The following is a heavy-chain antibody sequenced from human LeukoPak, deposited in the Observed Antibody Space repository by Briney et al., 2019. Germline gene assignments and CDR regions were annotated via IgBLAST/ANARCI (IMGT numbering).Heavy chain of an antibody. CDR2: IYHSGST. CDR3: ARVCMVRGVFDY. D-gene: IGHD3-10*01. CDR1: GGSIISSNW. Sequence: PSETLSLTCAVSGGSIISSNWWGWVRQPPGKGLEWIGEIYHSGSTNYNPSLKSRVTISVDKSKNQFSLKLSSVTAADTAVYYCARVCMVRGVFDYWGQGTLVTVSS. V-gene: IGHV4-4*02. J-gene: IGHJ4*02.